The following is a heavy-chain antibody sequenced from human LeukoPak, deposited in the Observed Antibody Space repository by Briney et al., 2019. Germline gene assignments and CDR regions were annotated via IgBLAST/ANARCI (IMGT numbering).Heavy chain of an antibody. V-gene: IGHV3-30*04. CDR1: GFTFSSYA. CDR2: ISYDGSNK. Sequence: GGSLRLSCAASGFTFSSYAMHWVRQAPGKGLEGVAVISYDGSNKYYADSVKGRFTISRDNSKNTLYLQMNSLRAEDTAVYYCARGLGYCSSTSCYGFDYWGQGTLVTVSS. CDR3: ARGLGYCSSTSCYGFDY. J-gene: IGHJ4*02. D-gene: IGHD2-2*01.